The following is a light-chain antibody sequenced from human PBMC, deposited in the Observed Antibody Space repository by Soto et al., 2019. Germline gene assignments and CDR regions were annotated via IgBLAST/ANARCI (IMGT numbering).Light chain of an antibody. CDR2: KAS. Sequence: DIQMTQSPSTLSASVGDRVTITCRASQSISSWLAWYQQKPGKAPKLLIYKASTLKSGVPSRFSGSGSGTEFTVTISSLQPDDFATDYCQQYNSYWTFGQGTKVEIK. V-gene: IGKV1-5*03. CDR1: QSISSW. CDR3: QQYNSYWT. J-gene: IGKJ1*01.